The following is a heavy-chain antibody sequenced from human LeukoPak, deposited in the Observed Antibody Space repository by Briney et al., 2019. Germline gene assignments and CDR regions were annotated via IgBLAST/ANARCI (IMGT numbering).Heavy chain of an antibody. Sequence: GGSLRLSCAASGFTFSDYYMSWIRQAPGKGLEWVSYISSSGSTIYYADSVKGRFTISRDNAKNSLYLQMNSLRAEGTAVYYCAREALIVGASGPVDYWGQGTLVTVSS. CDR2: ISSSGSTI. CDR3: AREALIVGASGPVDY. V-gene: IGHV3-11*04. D-gene: IGHD1-26*01. J-gene: IGHJ4*02. CDR1: GFTFSDYY.